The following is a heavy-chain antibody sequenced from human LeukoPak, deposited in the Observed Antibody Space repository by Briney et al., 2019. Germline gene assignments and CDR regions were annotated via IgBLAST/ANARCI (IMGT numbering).Heavy chain of an antibody. D-gene: IGHD2-2*01. Sequence: SVKVSCKASGYTFTSYDINWVRQAPGQGLEWMGRIIPILGIANYAQKFQGRVTITADKSTSTAYMELSSLRSEDTAVYYCARDPVVPAASYGMDVWGQGTTVTVSS. CDR2: IIPILGIA. CDR3: ARDPVVPAASYGMDV. V-gene: IGHV1-69*04. CDR1: GYTFTSYD. J-gene: IGHJ6*02.